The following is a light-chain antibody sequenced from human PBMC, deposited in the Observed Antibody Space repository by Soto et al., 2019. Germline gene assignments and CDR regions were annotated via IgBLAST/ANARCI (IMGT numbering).Light chain of an antibody. V-gene: IGLV2-14*01. Sequence: QSALTQPASVSGSPGQSITISCTGTNSDIGGYNYVSWYQQHPGKAPKHIIFEVTYRPSGVSDRFSGSKSGNTASLTISVLQPEDEADYYCSSYTSSNTLDYVFGTGTKLTVL. CDR1: NSDIGGYNY. CDR3: SSYTSSNTLDYV. J-gene: IGLJ1*01. CDR2: EVT.